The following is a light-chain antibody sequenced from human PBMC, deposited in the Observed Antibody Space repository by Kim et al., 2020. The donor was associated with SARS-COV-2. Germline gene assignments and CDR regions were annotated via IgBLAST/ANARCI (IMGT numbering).Light chain of an antibody. CDR1: QSVSSN. J-gene: IGKJ1*01. CDR2: GAS. Sequence: VSQGERASLSCRASQSVSSNLAWYQQKPGQAPRLLIYGASTRATGIPARCSGSGSGTEFTLTISSLQSEDFAVYYCQQYNNWPQTFGQGTKVDIK. CDR3: QQYNNWPQT. V-gene: IGKV3-15*01.